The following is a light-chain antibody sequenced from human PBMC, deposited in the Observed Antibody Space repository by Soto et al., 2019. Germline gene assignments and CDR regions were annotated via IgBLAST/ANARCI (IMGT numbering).Light chain of an antibody. Sequence: DAVMTQTPLSLSVILGQPASFSCRSSQSLVYSGGNTYLGWFQQRPGQSPRRLIYEVSKRDSGVPDRFSGSGAGTDFTLKISRVEAEDLGVYYCMQGTHRPRTFGQGTKVDIK. CDR2: EVS. CDR3: MQGTHRPRT. V-gene: IGKV2-30*01. J-gene: IGKJ1*01. CDR1: QSLVYSGGNTY.